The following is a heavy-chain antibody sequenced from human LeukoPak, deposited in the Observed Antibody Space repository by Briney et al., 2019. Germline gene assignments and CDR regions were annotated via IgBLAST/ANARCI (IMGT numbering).Heavy chain of an antibody. D-gene: IGHD6-19*01. J-gene: IGHJ4*02. CDR2: MNPNSGNT. V-gene: IGHV1-8*02. CDR3: ARASSGWSSIPIDY. Sequence: ASVKVSCKASGYTFTSYYMHWVQQAPGQGLEWMGWMNPNSGNTGYAQKFQGRVTMTRNTSISTAYMELSSLRSEDTAVYYCARASSGWSSIPIDYWGQGTLVTVSS. CDR1: GYTFTSYY.